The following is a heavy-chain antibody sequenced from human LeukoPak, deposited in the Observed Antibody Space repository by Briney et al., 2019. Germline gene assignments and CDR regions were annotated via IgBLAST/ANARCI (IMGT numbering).Heavy chain of an antibody. Sequence: GGSLRLSCAASGFTFSRYAMHWVRQAPGKGLEWVAVIWFNGGKKYFPDSVKGRFTISRDNSKNTVYLQMNSLKVEDTAVYYCARHGEGVDVALPAADFDSWGQGALVTVSS. CDR2: IWFNGGKK. V-gene: IGHV3-33*08. CDR1: GFTFSRYA. D-gene: IGHD2-2*01. CDR3: ARHGEGVDVALPAADFDS. J-gene: IGHJ4*02.